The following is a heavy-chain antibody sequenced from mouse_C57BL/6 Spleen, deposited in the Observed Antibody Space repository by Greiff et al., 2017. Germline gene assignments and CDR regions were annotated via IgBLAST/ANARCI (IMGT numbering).Heavy chain of an antibody. Sequence: VQLQQSGAELVKPGASVKISCKASGYAFSSYWMNWVKQRPGKGLEWIGQIYPGDGDTNYNGKFKGKATLTADKSSSTAYMQLSSLTSEDSAVYFCARDHYYGSSGGFAYWGQGTLVTVSA. J-gene: IGHJ3*01. CDR2: IYPGDGDT. V-gene: IGHV1-80*01. CDR1: GYAFSSYW. D-gene: IGHD1-1*01. CDR3: ARDHYYGSSGGFAY.